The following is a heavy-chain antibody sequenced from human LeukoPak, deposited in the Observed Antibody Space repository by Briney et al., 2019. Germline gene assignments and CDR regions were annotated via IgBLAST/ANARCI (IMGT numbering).Heavy chain of an antibody. J-gene: IGHJ3*02. CDR1: GGSFSGYY. V-gene: IGHV4-34*01. CDR2: INHSGST. Sequence: SETLSLTCAVYGGSFSGYYWSWIRQPPGKGLEWIGEINHSGSTNYNPSLKSRVTISVDTSKNQFSLKLSSVTAADTAVYYRARQQIQTVVVVISSDAFDIWGQGTMVTVSS. CDR3: ARQQIQTVVVVISSDAFDI. D-gene: IGHD3-22*01.